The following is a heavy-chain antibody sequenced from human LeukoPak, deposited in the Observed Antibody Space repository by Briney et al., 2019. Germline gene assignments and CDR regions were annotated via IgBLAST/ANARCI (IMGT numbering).Heavy chain of an antibody. CDR3: ATARTYCSGGSCTDY. D-gene: IGHD2-15*01. V-gene: IGHV1-24*01. J-gene: IGHJ4*02. CDR2: FDPEDGET. CDR1: GYTLTELS. Sequence: ASVKVPCKVSGYTLTELSMHWVRQAPGKGLEWMGGFDPEDGETIYAQKFQGRVTMTEDTSTDTAYMELSSLRSEDTAVYYCATARTYCSGGSCTDYWGQGTLVTVSS.